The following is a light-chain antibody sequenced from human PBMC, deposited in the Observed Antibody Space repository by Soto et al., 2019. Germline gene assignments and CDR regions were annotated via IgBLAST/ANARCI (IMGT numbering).Light chain of an antibody. CDR1: QSVSSY. CDR3: QQYGSSFL. Sequence: EIVLTQSPATLSLSPGERATLSCRASQSVSSYLAWYQQKPGQAPRLLIYDASNRATGIPAGFSGSGSGTDFTLTISSLEPEDFAVYYCQQYGSSFLFGQGTKVDIK. CDR2: DAS. J-gene: IGKJ1*01. V-gene: IGKV3-11*01.